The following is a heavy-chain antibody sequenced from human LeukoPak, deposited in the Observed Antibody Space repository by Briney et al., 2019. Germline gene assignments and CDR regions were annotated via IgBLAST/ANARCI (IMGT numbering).Heavy chain of an antibody. V-gene: IGHV3-21*01. CDR2: ISSSSSYI. J-gene: IGHJ4*02. CDR3: ARDLYDSSGYYYGY. CDR1: GFTFSSYS. D-gene: IGHD3-22*01. Sequence: GGSLRLSCAASGFTFSSYSMNWVRQAPGEGLEWVSPISSSSSYIYYADSVKGRFTISRDNAKNSLYLQMNSMRAEDTAVYYCARDLYDSSGYYYGYWGQGTLVTVSS.